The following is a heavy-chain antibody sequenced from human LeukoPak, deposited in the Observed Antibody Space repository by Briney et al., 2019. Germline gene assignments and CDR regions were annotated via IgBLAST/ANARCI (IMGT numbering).Heavy chain of an antibody. D-gene: IGHD3-16*01. CDR1: GFTFSSYA. CDR2: ISGRSSHT. CDR3: GRAFPPLRTSSAGDL. Sequence: GSLRLSCAASGFTFSSYAMNWIRQAPGKGLEWISAISGRSSHTYYGDSVKGRFSISRDNAKNLLYLQMNGLGAEDTAVYYCGRAFPPLRTSSAGDLWGQGTLVTVSS. V-gene: IGHV3-21*06. J-gene: IGHJ4*02.